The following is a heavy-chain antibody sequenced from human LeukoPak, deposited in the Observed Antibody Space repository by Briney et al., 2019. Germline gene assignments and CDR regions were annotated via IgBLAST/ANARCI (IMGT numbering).Heavy chain of an antibody. CDR3: ARDRDSSGWYDPSYYYYMDV. D-gene: IGHD6-19*01. CDR2: ISSSSSYI. Sequence: GGSLSLSCAASGFTFSSHTINWVRQAPGKGLEWVSSISSSSSYIYYADSVKGRLTISRDNAKNSLYLQMNSLRAEDTAVYYCARDRDSSGWYDPSYYYYMDVWGKGTTVTVSS. V-gene: IGHV3-21*01. CDR1: GFTFSSHT. J-gene: IGHJ6*03.